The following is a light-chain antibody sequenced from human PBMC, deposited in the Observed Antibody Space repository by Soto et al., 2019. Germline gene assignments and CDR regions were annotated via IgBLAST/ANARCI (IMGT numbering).Light chain of an antibody. V-gene: IGKV3-20*01. CDR3: KQYGSAPPT. CDR2: GAT. CDR1: QTISNNY. J-gene: IGKJ4*01. Sequence: EIVLTQSPGTLSVPLGETATLSCRASQTISNNYIAWYQQKPGQAPRLLVSGATNRATGVSDNFSGGGSGTTFTLTIFSLEPEDPAMYICKQYGSAPPTVGGGTQVEI.